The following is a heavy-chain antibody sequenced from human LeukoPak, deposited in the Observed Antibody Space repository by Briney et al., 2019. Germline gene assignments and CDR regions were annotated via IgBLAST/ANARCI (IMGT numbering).Heavy chain of an antibody. CDR1: GGSISSSSYY. D-gene: IGHD6-13*01. J-gene: IGHJ5*02. CDR2: IYYSGST. CDR3: ARHLYSSSMYGWLDP. V-gene: IGHV4-39*01. Sequence: PSETLSLTCTVSGGSISSSSYYWGWIRQPPGKGLEWIGSIYYSGSTYYNPSLKSRVTISVDTSKNQFSLKLSSVTAADTAVYYCARHLYSSSMYGWLDPWGQGTLVTVSS.